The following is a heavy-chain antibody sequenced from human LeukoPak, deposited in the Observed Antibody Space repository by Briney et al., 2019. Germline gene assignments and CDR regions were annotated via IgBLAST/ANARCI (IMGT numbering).Heavy chain of an antibody. V-gene: IGHV4-59*01. D-gene: IGHD2-2*01. Sequence: PSEPLSHPHTVSGGHIRIFYGLYIRHPPGKGLEWMGYLYYSGNTQHTPSLKSRVSISVDTSKNQFSLKRSSVTAADSAVYYCARVDCSSTSCYYFSQWYWYFDLWGRGTLVTVSS. CDR3: ARVDCSSTSCYYFSQWYWYFDL. CDR1: GGHIRIFY. J-gene: IGHJ2*01. CDR2: LYYSGNT.